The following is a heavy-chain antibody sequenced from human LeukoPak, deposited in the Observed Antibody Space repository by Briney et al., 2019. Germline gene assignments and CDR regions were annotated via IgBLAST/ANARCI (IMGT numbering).Heavy chain of an antibody. CDR2: IIPIFGTA. CDR1: GYTFTSYY. D-gene: IGHD2-15*01. J-gene: IGHJ3*02. Sequence: SVKDSCKASGYTFTSYYMHWVRQARGQGLEGMGGIIPIFGTANYAQKFQGRVTITADESTSTAYMELSRLRSEDTAVYYCARGVVVVAATPQLGAFDIWGQGTMVTVSS. V-gene: IGHV1-69*13. CDR3: ARGVVVVAATPQLGAFDI.